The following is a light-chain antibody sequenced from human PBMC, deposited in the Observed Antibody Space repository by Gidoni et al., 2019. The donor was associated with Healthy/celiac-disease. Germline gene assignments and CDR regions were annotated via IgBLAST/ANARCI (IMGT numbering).Light chain of an antibody. CDR3: AAWDDSLNGPV. J-gene: IGLJ2*01. CDR1: SSNIGSNP. Sequence: QSVLPQPPSASGTPGQRVTISCSGSSSNIGSNPVNWYQQIPGTAPKLLIYSNNHRPSGVPDRFPGSKSGTSASLAISGLQSEDEADYYCAAWDDSLNGPVFGGGTKLTVL. CDR2: SNN. V-gene: IGLV1-44*01.